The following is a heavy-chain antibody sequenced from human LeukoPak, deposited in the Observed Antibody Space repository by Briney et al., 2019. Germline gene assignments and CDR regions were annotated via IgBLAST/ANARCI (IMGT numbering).Heavy chain of an antibody. D-gene: IGHD1-26*01. V-gene: IGHV3-21*01. CDR3: VRDRGSYRPIDY. CDR1: GFTFSTYW. CDR2: ISSSGTYI. Sequence: GGSLRLSCAASGFTFSTYWMSWVRQAPGKGLEWVSSISSSGTYIYYRDSVKGRFTISRDNADNSLYLEMNSLRVEDTAIYYCVRDRGSYRPIDYWGQGTLVTVSS. J-gene: IGHJ4*02.